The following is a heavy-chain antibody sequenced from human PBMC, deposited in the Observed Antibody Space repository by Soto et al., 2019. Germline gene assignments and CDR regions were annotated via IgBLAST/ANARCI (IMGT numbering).Heavy chain of an antibody. J-gene: IGHJ4*02. Sequence: QVQLQESGPGLVKPSQTLSLTCTVSGGSFSSGGYYWTWIRQHPGKGLELIGYIYYSGSTYYNPSVRSRVTISMGTSRSQDSLKRRSVTAAATAVDYCAGGVGITIFGAVTTGAFLDYWGQGALVTVSS. V-gene: IGHV4-31*03. CDR3: AGGVGITIFGAVTTGAFLDY. CDR1: GGSFSSGGYY. CDR2: IYYSGST. D-gene: IGHD3-3*01.